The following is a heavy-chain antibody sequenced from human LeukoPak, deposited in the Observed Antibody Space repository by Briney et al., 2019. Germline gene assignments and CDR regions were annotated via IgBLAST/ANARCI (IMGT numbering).Heavy chain of an antibody. CDR2: ITDSGAGT. D-gene: IGHD1-1*01. Sequence: GGSLRLSCAASGFTFSSYAMSWVRQAPGKGLEWVSAITDSGAGTYYADSVRGRFTISRDNSKNTLYLQMNRPRAEDTAVCCCAKFVGLRRGTYLDDWGLGTLVTVSS. J-gene: IGHJ4*02. CDR1: GFTFSSYA. CDR3: AKFVGLRRGTYLDD. V-gene: IGHV3-23*01.